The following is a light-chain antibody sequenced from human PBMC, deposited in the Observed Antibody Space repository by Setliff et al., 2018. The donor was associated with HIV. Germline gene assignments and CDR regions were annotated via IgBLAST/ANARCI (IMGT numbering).Light chain of an antibody. CDR2: DVT. CDR1: SSDVGSYNF. J-gene: IGLJ1*01. Sequence: SALTQPASVSGSPGQSITLSCTGTSSDVGSYNFVSWYQQHPGRAPKLMIYDVTKRPSGVSDRFSGSKSGNTASLTISGRQTEDVADYYCCSYTSSLTYVFGTGTKVTVL. V-gene: IGLV2-14*03. CDR3: CSYTSSLTYV.